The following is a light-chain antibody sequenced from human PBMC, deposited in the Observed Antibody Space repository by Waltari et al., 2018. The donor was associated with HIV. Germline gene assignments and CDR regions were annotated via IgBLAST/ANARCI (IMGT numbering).Light chain of an antibody. CDR1: TSDVGGYHY. Sequence: QSALTQPPSASGSPGPSVTISCTGTTSDVGGYHYVPWYQHHPGKAPKLMIYEVSKRPSGVPDRFSGSKSGNTASLTVSGLQADDEADYYCSSYAGNNILVFGGGTKLTVL. CDR3: SSYAGNNILV. J-gene: IGLJ2*01. CDR2: EVS. V-gene: IGLV2-8*01.